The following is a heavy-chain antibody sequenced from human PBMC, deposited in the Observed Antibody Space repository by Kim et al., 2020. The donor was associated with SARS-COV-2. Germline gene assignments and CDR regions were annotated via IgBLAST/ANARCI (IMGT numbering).Heavy chain of an antibody. Sequence: GGSLRLSCAASGFTFSSYDMHWVRQATGKGLEWVSAIGTAGDTYYPGSVKGRFTISRENAKNSLYLQMNSLRAGDTAVYYCARADIVVVPAAILGQKNYYDYYYMGVWGKGTTVTVSS. J-gene: IGHJ6*03. V-gene: IGHV3-13*01. CDR2: IGTAGDT. D-gene: IGHD2-2*02. CDR3: ARADIVVVPAAILGQKNYYDYYYMGV. CDR1: GFTFSSYD.